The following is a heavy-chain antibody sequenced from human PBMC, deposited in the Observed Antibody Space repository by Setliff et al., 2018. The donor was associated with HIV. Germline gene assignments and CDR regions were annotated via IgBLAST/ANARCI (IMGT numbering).Heavy chain of an antibody. CDR2: IHHSSIT. D-gene: IGHD2-2*01. CDR1: GASISSGT. CDR3: VRGGTSSNWFDP. Sequence: PSETLSLTCNVSGASISSGTWSWVRQPPGKGLQWIGFIHHSSITNYNPSLSSRVTVSLDTSKNQFSLKLNSVTAADTAVYYCVRGGTSSNWFDPWGQGTLVTVSS. V-gene: IGHV4-59*01. J-gene: IGHJ5*02.